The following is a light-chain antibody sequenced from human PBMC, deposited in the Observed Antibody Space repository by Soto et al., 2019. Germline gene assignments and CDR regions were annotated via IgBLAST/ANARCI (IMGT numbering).Light chain of an antibody. J-gene: IGLJ2*01. Sequence: QSVLTQPASVSGSPGQSITISCTGTSSDVGGYDFVSWYQQHPGTAPKLIIYDVSNRPSGVSNRFSGSKSGDTASLTISGLQSEDEADYYCSSYTSSVTVIFGGGTKLTVL. V-gene: IGLV2-14*03. CDR1: SSDVGGYDF. CDR2: DVS. CDR3: SSYTSSVTVI.